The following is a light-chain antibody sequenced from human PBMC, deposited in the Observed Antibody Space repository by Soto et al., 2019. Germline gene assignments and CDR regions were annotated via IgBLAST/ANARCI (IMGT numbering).Light chain of an antibody. CDR1: QDISVY. CDR2: SAS. J-gene: IGKJ5*01. CDR3: QQFNTAPLT. V-gene: IGKV1-27*01. Sequence: DIPMTQSPSSLSASVGDRVTITCRASQDISVYLAWYQQKPGKVPKLLIYSASTLQSGVPSRFSGSGSGTDFTLTISSLQPEDVATYYCQQFNTAPLTFGQGTRLEIK.